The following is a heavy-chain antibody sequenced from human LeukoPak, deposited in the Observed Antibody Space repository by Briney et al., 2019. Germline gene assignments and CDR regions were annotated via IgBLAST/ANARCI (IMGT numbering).Heavy chain of an antibody. Sequence: QAGGSLRLSCAASGFTFSSYGMHWVRQAPGKGLEWVAFIRYDGSNKYYADSVKGRFTISRDNSKNTLYLQMNSLRAEDTAVYYCAKEYGSGEGFREPFDIWGQGTMVTVSS. CDR3: AKEYGSGEGFREPFDI. V-gene: IGHV3-30*02. CDR2: IRYDGSNK. CDR1: GFTFSSYG. J-gene: IGHJ3*02. D-gene: IGHD3-10*01.